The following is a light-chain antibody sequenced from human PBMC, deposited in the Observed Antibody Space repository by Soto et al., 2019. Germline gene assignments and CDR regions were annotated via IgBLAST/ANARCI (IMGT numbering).Light chain of an antibody. CDR2: GAS. Sequence: EIVLTQSPGTLSLSPGERATLSCRPSPSVSNSYLAWYQQKPGQAPRLLIYGASSRATAIPDRFSGSGSGTDFTLTISRLEPEDFAVYDCQHYGSSPFTFGPGTKVDIK. CDR1: PSVSNSY. CDR3: QHYGSSPFT. J-gene: IGKJ3*01. V-gene: IGKV3-20*01.